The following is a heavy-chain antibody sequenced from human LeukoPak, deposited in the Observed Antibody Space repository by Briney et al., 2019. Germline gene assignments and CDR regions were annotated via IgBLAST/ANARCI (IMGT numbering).Heavy chain of an antibody. Sequence: GGSLRLSCAASGFTFDDYAMHWVRQAPGKGLEWVSLISGDGGSTYYADSVKGRFTISRDSSKNSLYLQMNSLRTEDTALYYCATAATYSSSSDWFDPWGQGTLVTVSS. D-gene: IGHD6-6*01. CDR2: ISGDGGST. V-gene: IGHV3-43*02. J-gene: IGHJ5*02. CDR3: ATAATYSSSSDWFDP. CDR1: GFTFDDYA.